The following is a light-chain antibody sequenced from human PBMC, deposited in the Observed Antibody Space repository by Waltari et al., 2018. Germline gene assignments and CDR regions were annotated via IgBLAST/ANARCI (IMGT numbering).Light chain of an antibody. CDR1: ESVKKN. CDR3: HQYNTLPLT. V-gene: IGKV1-5*03. Sequence: TCRASESVKKNLAWYQHQPGKAPKVLVHKASRLESGVASRFSGSGYGTEFTLTISSLEPDDFATYYCHQYNTLPLTFGGGTKVEIK. CDR2: KAS. J-gene: IGKJ4*01.